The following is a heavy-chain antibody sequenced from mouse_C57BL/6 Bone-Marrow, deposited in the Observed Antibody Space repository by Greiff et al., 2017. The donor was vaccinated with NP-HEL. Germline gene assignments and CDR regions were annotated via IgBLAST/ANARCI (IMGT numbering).Heavy chain of an antibody. CDR1: GYAFSSSW. Sequence: QVQLQQSGPELVKPGASVKISCKASGYAFSSSWMNWVKQRPGKGLEWIGRIYPGDGDTNYNGKFKGKATLTADKSSSTAYMQLSSRTSEDSAVYFCARREDDGYPYWYFEVWGTGTTVTVSS. J-gene: IGHJ1*03. V-gene: IGHV1-82*01. CDR2: IYPGDGDT. CDR3: ARREDDGYPYWYFEV. D-gene: IGHD2-3*01.